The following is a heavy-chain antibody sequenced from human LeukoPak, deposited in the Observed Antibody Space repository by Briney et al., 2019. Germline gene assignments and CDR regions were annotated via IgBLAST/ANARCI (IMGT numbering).Heavy chain of an antibody. CDR3: AKGTTMVTTSPGGY. CDR2: ISGSGGSI. D-gene: IGHD4-17*01. Sequence: GGSLRLSCAASGFTFSTYWMTWVRQAPGKGLEWVSTISGSGGSIYYADSVKGRFTISRDNSKNTLYLQMNSLRAEDTAIYYCAKGTTMVTTSPGGYWGQGTLVTVSS. V-gene: IGHV3-23*01. J-gene: IGHJ4*02. CDR1: GFTFSTYW.